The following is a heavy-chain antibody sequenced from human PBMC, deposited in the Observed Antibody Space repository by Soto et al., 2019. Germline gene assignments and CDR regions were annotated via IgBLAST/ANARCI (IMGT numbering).Heavy chain of an antibody. CDR1: GFTFSSYG. V-gene: IGHV3-30*18. D-gene: IGHD2-2*01. CDR2: ISYDGSNK. CDR3: AKDENCHYCSSTSCYMDV. Sequence: QVQLVESGGGVVQPGRSLRLSCAASGFTFSSYGMHWVRQAPGKGLEWVAVISYDGSNKYYAYSVKGRFTISRDNSKNPLYLQMNILRAEDTAVYYCAKDENCHYCSSTSCYMDVWGKGTTVTVSS. J-gene: IGHJ6*03.